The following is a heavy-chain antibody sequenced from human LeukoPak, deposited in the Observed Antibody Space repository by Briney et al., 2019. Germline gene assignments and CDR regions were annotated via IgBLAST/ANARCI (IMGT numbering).Heavy chain of an antibody. V-gene: IGHV4-4*07. J-gene: IGHJ4*02. D-gene: IGHD3-10*01. CDR1: GGSISSDY. CDR2: ISLGGRT. Sequence: SETLSLTCSVSGGSISSDYWNWIRQPVGKGLEWIGRISLGGRTNYNPSHKSRVTVSLDKSKNQFSLKVTSVTAADTAVYYCARLNGSGSYAYFDYWGQGSLVIVSS. CDR3: ARLNGSGSYAYFDY.